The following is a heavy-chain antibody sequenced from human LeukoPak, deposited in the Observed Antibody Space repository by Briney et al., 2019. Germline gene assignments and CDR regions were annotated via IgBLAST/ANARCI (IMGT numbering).Heavy chain of an antibody. V-gene: IGHV4-34*01. J-gene: IGHJ4*02. Sequence: PSETLSLTCAVSDGPFRGFLWSWIRQPPGKGLEWIGEINHSGNINYNPSLKSRVSVSVDTSKNQFSPRLSSVTAADTAVYYCARARLFLSFDYWGQGILVAISS. CDR1: DGPFRGFL. CDR3: ARARLFLSFDY. CDR2: INHSGNI.